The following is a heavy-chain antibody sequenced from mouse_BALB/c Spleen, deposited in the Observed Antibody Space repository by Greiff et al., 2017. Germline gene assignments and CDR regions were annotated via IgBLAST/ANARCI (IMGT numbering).Heavy chain of an antibody. D-gene: IGHD3-3*01. Sequence: EVKLQESGGGLVQPGGSRKLSCAASGFTFSSFGMHWVRQAPEKGLEWVAYISSGSSTIYYADTVKGRFTISRDNPKNTLFLQMTSLRSEDTAMYYCARGAGTGFDYWGQGTTLTVSS. CDR2: ISSGSSTI. CDR1: GFTFSSFG. J-gene: IGHJ2*01. CDR3: ARGAGTGFDY. V-gene: IGHV5-17*02.